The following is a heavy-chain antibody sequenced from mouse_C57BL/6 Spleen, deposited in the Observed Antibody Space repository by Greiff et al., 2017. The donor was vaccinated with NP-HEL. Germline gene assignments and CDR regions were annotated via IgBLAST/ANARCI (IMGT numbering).Heavy chain of an antibody. CDR1: GFTFSSYA. CDR3: ARVTHFDY. V-gene: IGHV5-4*01. Sequence: EVHLVESGGGLVKPGGSLKLSCAASGFTFSSYAMSWVRQTPEKRLEWVATISDGGSYTYYPDNVKGRFTISRDNAKNNLYLQMSHLKSEDTAMYYCARVTHFDYWGQGTTLTVSS. CDR2: ISDGGSYT. J-gene: IGHJ2*01.